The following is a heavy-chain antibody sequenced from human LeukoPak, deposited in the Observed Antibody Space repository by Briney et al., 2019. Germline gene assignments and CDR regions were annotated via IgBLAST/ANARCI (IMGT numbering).Heavy chain of an antibody. CDR1: GFTISSYG. D-gene: IGHD6-19*01. V-gene: IGHV3-30*02. CDR2: IHSDGINK. CDR3: AHSSLST. J-gene: IGHJ4*02. Sequence: GGSLRLSCAASGFTISSYGMHWVRQAPGKGLEGVAFIHSDGINKYYPDSAKGRFTISRDNSKNTLYLQMNNLRAEDTAVYYCAHSSLSTWGQGTLVTVSS.